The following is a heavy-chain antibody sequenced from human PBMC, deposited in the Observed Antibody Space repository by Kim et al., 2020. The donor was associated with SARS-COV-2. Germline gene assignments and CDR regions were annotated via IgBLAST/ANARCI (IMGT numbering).Heavy chain of an antibody. V-gene: IGHV3-23*01. CDR3: ARGLGTPEY. CDR1: GFTFRTYD. D-gene: IGHD7-27*01. CDR2: IGGSGMPT. Sequence: GGSLRLSCAASGFTFRTYDMSWVRQAPGKGLEWVSSIGGSGMPTFYADSVKGRFTISRDNSKGTLYLQMNSLRAEDTALYYCARGLGTPEYWGQGTLVTV. J-gene: IGHJ4*02.